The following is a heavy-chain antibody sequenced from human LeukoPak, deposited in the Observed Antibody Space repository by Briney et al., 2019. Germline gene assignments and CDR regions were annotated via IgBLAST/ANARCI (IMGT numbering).Heavy chain of an antibody. J-gene: IGHJ4*02. CDR2: IYYSGST. D-gene: IGHD1-26*01. CDR3: AKSGGYGLIDY. Sequence: SETLSLTCTVSGGSISSSSYYWGWIRQPPGKGLEWIGNIYYSGSTYYNASLQSRVTISIDTSKNQFSLRLNSVTAADTAMYYCAKSGGYGLIDYWGQGTLVTVSS. V-gene: IGHV4-39*01. CDR1: GGSISSSSYY.